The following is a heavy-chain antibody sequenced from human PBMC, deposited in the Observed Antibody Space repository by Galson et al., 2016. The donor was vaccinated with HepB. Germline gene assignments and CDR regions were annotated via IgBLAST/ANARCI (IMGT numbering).Heavy chain of an antibody. V-gene: IGHV3-30*03. J-gene: IGHJ6*02. CDR1: GFPFSSYV. Sequence: SLRLSCAASGFPFSSYVMRWVRQAPGKGLEWVAVISNDANFKYYGDSVKGRFTISRDSSRNMLYLHMNSLRAEDTSIYYCVRAVSASATWYYYYMDVWGLGTTVTVSS. D-gene: IGHD1-1*01. CDR3: VRAVSASATWYYYYMDV. CDR2: ISNDANFK.